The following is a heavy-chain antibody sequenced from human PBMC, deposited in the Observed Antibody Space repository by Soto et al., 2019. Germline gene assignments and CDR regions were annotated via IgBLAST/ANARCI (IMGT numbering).Heavy chain of an antibody. CDR3: ARDSVRDYRYYYYGMDV. D-gene: IGHD4-17*01. CDR2: IGTSSSYI. V-gene: IGHV3-21*01. J-gene: IGHJ6*02. Sequence: EVQLVESGGGLVKPGGSLRLSCAASGFTFSSYTMNWVRQAPGRGLEWVSSIGTSSSYIYYADSVKGRFTISRDNAKNSLFRQMNSLRADDTAVYYCARDSVRDYRYYYYGMDVWGQGSTVTVSS. CDR1: GFTFSSYT.